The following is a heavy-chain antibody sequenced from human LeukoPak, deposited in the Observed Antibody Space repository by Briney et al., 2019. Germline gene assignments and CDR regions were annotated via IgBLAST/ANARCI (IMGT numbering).Heavy chain of an antibody. CDR1: EFTFSSYS. V-gene: IGHV3-21*01. Sequence: GGSLRLSCEASEFTFSSYSINWVRQAPGKGLEWVSSINSIRNYIYYADSVRGRFTISRDNARNSLYLQMNSLRAEDTAVYYCARLRGGYNYALGPFDYWGQGTLVTVSS. D-gene: IGHD5-18*01. J-gene: IGHJ4*02. CDR2: INSIRNYI. CDR3: ARLRGGYNYALGPFDY.